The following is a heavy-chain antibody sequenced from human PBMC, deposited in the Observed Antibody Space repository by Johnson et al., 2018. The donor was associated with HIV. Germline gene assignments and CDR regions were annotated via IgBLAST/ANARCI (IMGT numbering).Heavy chain of an antibody. CDR3: ATVWRNQGRHAFDV. CDR2: ISYDGSNK. J-gene: IGHJ3*01. CDR1: GFTFSSYA. V-gene: IGHV3-30*04. D-gene: IGHD1-14*01. Sequence: QVQLVESGGGLVQPGRSLRLSCAASGFTFSSYAMHWVRQAPGKGLEWVAVISYDGSNKYYADSVKGRFTISSDNSKNTLYLQMNSLRAEDTAVYFCATVWRNQGRHAFDVWGQGTMVTVSS.